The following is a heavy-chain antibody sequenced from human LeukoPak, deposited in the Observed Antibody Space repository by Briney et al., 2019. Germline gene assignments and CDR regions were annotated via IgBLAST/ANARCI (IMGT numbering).Heavy chain of an antibody. Sequence: GGSLRLSCAASGVTFSSYWMRWVRQAPGKGLGWVSGINTDGSSTMYADSVKGGSIIAGTNAKNTLYLQMNSLRAEATAVYYCYGANAEHWGQGTLVTVSS. V-gene: IGHV3-74*03. CDR3: YGANAEH. CDR1: GVTFSSYW. D-gene: IGHD4-23*01. J-gene: IGHJ1*01. CDR2: INTDGSST.